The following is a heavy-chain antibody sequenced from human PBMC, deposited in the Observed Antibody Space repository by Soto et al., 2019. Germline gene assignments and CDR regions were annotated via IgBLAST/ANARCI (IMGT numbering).Heavy chain of an antibody. CDR3: ARDLSGSDAFDI. CDR2: ISYDGSNK. J-gene: IGHJ3*02. CDR1: GFTFSSYA. V-gene: IGHV3-30*04. Sequence: GESLKISCAASGFTFSSYAMHWVRQAPGKGLEWVAVISYDGSNKYYADSVKGRFTISRDNSKNTLYLQMNSLRAEDTAVYYCARDLSGSDAFDIWGQGTMVTVSS.